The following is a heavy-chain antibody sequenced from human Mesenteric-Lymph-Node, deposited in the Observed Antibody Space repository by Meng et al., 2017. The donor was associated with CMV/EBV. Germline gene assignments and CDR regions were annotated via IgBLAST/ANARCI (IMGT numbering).Heavy chain of an antibody. V-gene: IGHV3-23*01. CDR3: AKDLNNWIYKYYFDY. J-gene: IGHJ4*02. Sequence: GESLKISCAASGFTFSSYAMSWVRQAPGKGLEWVSAISGSGGSTYYADSVKGRFTISRDNSKNTLYLQMNSLRAEDTAVYYCAKDLNNWIYKYYFDYWGQGTLVTVSS. CDR2: ISGSGGST. D-gene: IGHD1-7*01. CDR1: GFTFSSYA.